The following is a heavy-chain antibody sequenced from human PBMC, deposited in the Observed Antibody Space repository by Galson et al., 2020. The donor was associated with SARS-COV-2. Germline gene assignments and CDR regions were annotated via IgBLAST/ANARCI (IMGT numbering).Heavy chain of an antibody. J-gene: IGHJ5*02. D-gene: IGHD2-15*01. CDR3: ARNLIAAGP. V-gene: IGHV3-30-3*01. CDR2: ISYDGSNK. Sequence: TGGSLRLSCAASGFTFSSYAMHWVRQAPGKGLEWVAVISYDGSNKYYADSVKGRFTISRDNSKNTLYLQMNSLRAEDTAVYYCARNLIAAGPWGQGTLVTVSS. CDR1: GFTFSSYA.